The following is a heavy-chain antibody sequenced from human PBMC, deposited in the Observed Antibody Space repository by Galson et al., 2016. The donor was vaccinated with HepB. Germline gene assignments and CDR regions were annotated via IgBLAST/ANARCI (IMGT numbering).Heavy chain of an antibody. CDR3: AKGPFPIVIDARGIDRWGRFDP. D-gene: IGHD2/OR15-2a*01. V-gene: IGHV3-23*01. J-gene: IGHJ5*02. Sequence: SLRLSCAASGFTFRDYAMSWVRQAPGKGPEWVASISGDGMKTFHTDSVKGRFIISRDNSKSTIDLQMNSLRLEDTATYYCAKGPFPIVIDARGIDRWGRFDPWG. CDR1: GFTFRDYA. CDR2: ISGDGMKT.